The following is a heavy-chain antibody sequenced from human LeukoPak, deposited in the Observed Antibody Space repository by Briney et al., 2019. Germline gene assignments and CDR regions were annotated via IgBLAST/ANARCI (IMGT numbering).Heavy chain of an antibody. V-gene: IGHV4-38-2*02. CDR3: ARNPSP. CDR1: DDSISDYY. J-gene: IGHJ5*02. Sequence: SETLSLTCTVSDDSISDYYWGWIRQPPGKGLEWIGSIYHSGSTYYNPSLKSRVTISVDTSKNQFSLKLSSVTAADTAVYYCARNPSPWGQGTLVTVSS. CDR2: IYHSGST.